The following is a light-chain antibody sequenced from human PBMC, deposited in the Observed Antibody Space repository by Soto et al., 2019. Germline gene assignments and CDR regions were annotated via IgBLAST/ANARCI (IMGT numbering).Light chain of an antibody. Sequence: DIQMTQSPSSLSASVGDTVTVTCRASQSVVTYLNWYQQKPGKAPELLIYGASSLQSGVSSRFSGSGSRSDFTLTIKGLQPEDFATYYCQQSYRSPYTFGQGTKVDIK. V-gene: IGKV1-39*01. J-gene: IGKJ2*01. CDR3: QQSYRSPYT. CDR1: QSVVTY. CDR2: GAS.